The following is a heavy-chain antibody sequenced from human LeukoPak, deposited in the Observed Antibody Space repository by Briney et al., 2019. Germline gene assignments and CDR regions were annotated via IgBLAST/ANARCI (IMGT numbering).Heavy chain of an antibody. CDR3: GRGGGGGYLEYPFDY. CDR1: GASITRRY. Sequence: SETLSLTCTVSGASITRRYWSWIRQPPGKGLEWIGYINYSGNTNYNPSLKSRVTISVDTSKNQFSLKLSSVTAADTAVYYCGRGGGGGYLEYPFDYWGQGTLVTVSS. D-gene: IGHD5-18*01. CDR2: INYSGNT. J-gene: IGHJ4*02. V-gene: IGHV4-59*11.